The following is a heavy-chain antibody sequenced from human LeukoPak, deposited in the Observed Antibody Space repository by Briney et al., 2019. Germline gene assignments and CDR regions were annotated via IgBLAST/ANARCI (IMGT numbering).Heavy chain of an antibody. CDR1: GFTVSGNY. D-gene: IGHD2-2*01. CDR2: IYSGGST. CDR3: ARDQGLCSSTSCYAAWFDP. J-gene: IGHJ5*02. V-gene: IGHV3-66*01. Sequence: GGSLRLSCAASGFTVSGNYMSWVRQAPGKGLEWVSFIYSGGSTYYADSVKRRFTISKDNSKNMLYLQMNSMRGEDTAVYSCARDQGLCSSTSCYAAWFDPWGQGTLVTVSS.